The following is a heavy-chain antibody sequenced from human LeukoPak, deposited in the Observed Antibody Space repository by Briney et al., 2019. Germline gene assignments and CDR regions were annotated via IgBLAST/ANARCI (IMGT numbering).Heavy chain of an antibody. CDR1: GGSISSYY. CDR3: ATMVQGVHTYFGS. D-gene: IGHD3-10*01. Sequence: KPSETLSLTCTVSGGSISSYYWSWIRQPPGKGLEWIGYIYYSGSTNYNPSLKSRVTMSLDTSKNQLSLKLSSVTAADTAVYYCATMVQGVHTYFGSWGQGSLVAVSS. CDR2: IYYSGST. J-gene: IGHJ4*02. V-gene: IGHV4-59*01.